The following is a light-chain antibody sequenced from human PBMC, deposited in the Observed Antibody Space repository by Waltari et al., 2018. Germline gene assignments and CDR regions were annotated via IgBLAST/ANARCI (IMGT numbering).Light chain of an antibody. Sequence: DIQMTQSPSSLSASVGDRVTITCRASQSISSYLNWYQQKPGKAPKLLIYAASSLQSGVPSRFSGSGSGTDFTLTISSLQPEALATYYCQQSYSTPPLTFGGGTKVEIK. CDR1: QSISSY. CDR2: AAS. J-gene: IGKJ4*01. V-gene: IGKV1-39*01. CDR3: QQSYSTPPLT.